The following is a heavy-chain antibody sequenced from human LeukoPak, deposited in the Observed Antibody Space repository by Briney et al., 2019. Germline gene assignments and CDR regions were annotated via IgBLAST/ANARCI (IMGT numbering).Heavy chain of an antibody. J-gene: IGHJ3*02. V-gene: IGHV3-48*02. CDR2: IGANSAT. CDR3: AREGYYGAFDI. D-gene: IGHD3-10*01. CDR1: GFTFSDYS. Sequence: GGSLRLSCAASGFTFSDYSMNWVRQAPGKGLEWVSYIGANSATYYADSVKGRFTISRDNAKNSLSLQMNNLRDDDTAVYYCAREGYYGAFDIWGQGTMVTVSS.